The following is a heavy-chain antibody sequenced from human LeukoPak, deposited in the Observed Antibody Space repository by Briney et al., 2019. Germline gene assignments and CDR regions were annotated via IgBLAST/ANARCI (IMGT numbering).Heavy chain of an antibody. V-gene: IGHV3-7*01. J-gene: IGHJ4*02. Sequence: TGGSLRLSCAASGFTFTNYWMSWVRQAPGEGLEWVANIKHDGSEKYYVDSVEGRFTISRDNAENSLSLQMNSLRGEDTAVYYCVRALGSSSADYWGQGTLVTVSS. CDR2: IKHDGSEK. D-gene: IGHD6-6*01. CDR1: GFTFTNYW. CDR3: VRALGSSSADY.